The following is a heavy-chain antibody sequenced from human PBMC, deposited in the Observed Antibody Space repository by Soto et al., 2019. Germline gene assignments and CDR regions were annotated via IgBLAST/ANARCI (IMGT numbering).Heavy chain of an antibody. CDR3: ARVSPTRFLEWEYYGMDV. CDR1: GGSISSGDYY. CDR2: IYYSGST. J-gene: IGHJ6*02. D-gene: IGHD3-3*01. V-gene: IGHV4-30-4*01. Sequence: SETLSLTCTVSGGSISSGDYYWSWIRQPPGKGLEWIGYIYYSGSTYYNPSLKSRVTISVDTSKNQFSLKLSSATAADTAVYYCARVSPTRFLEWEYYGMDVWGQGTTVTVSS.